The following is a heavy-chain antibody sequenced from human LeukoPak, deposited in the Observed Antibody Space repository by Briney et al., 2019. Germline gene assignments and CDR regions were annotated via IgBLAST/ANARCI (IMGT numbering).Heavy chain of an antibody. Sequence: GGSLRLSCAASGFTFINYAMSWVRQAPGKGLEWVSGISDSGRATYYTDSVRGRCTISRDNSKNTVYLQMSNLRAGDTAVYFCARHDSFIPYWGQGSLVTVSS. D-gene: IGHD5-18*01. CDR3: ARHDSFIPY. CDR2: ISDSGRAT. CDR1: GFTFINYA. J-gene: IGHJ4*02. V-gene: IGHV3-23*01.